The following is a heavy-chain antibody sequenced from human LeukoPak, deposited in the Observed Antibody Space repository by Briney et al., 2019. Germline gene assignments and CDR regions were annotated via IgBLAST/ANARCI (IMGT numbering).Heavy chain of an antibody. CDR2: INHSGST. J-gene: IGHJ5*02. CDR3: ARGPVRSSSGGWFDP. Sequence: PSETLSLTCAVYGGSFSGYHWSWIRQPPGKGLEWIGEINHSGSTNYNPSLKSRVTISVDTSKNQFSLKLSSVTAADTAVYYCARGPVRSSSGGWFDPWGQGTLVTVSS. D-gene: IGHD6-6*01. V-gene: IGHV4-34*01. CDR1: GGSFSGYH.